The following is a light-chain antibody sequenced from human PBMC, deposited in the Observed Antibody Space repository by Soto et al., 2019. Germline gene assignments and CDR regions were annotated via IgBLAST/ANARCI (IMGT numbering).Light chain of an antibody. J-gene: IGLJ1*01. CDR3: ETWDSNTHV. CDR2: LEGSGSY. V-gene: IGLV4-60*03. CDR1: SGHSSYI. Sequence: QPVLTQSSSPSASLGSSVKLTYTLSSGHSSYIIAWHQQQPGKAPRYLMKLEGSGSYNKGSGVPDHFSGSSSGADRYLTISNLQSEDAADYYCETWDSNTHVFGTGTKVTVL.